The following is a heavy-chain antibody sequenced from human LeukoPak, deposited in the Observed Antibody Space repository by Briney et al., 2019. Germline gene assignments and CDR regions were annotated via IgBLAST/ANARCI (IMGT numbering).Heavy chain of an antibody. D-gene: IGHD3-16*02. V-gene: IGHV3-11*04. Sequence: GGSLRLSCAASGFTFSDYYMSWIRQAPGKGLEWVSYISSSSSTIYYADSVKGRFTISRDNAKNSLYLQMNSLRDEDTAVYYCARYDYDYVWGSYRFDYWGQGTLVTVSS. CDR2: ISSSSSTI. J-gene: IGHJ4*02. CDR1: GFTFSDYY. CDR3: ARYDYDYVWGSYRFDY.